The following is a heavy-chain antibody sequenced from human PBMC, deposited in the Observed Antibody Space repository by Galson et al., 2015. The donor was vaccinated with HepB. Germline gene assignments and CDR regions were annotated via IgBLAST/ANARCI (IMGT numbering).Heavy chain of an antibody. CDR1: GFTFSSYS. V-gene: IGHV3-21*01. Sequence: SLRLSCAASGFTFSSYSMNWVRQAPGKGLEWVSSISSSSSYIYYADSVKGRFTISRDNAKNSLYLQMNSLRAEDTAVYYCARVRRSWYFDLWGRGTLVTVSS. CDR3: ARVRRSWYFDL. CDR2: ISSSSSYI. J-gene: IGHJ2*01.